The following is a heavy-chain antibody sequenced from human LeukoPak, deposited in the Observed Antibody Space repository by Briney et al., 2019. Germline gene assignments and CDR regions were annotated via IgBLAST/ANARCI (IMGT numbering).Heavy chain of an antibody. Sequence: PGGSLRLSSAVSGFTFSSYWMNWVRQAPGKGLEWVANIKEDGSEKNYVDSVKGRFTISRDNAKNSLYLQMNSLRAEDTALYYCARVRYMDVCGKGPTVTVSS. CDR1: GFTFSSYW. V-gene: IGHV3-7*01. J-gene: IGHJ6*03. CDR2: IKEDGSEK. CDR3: ARVRYMDV.